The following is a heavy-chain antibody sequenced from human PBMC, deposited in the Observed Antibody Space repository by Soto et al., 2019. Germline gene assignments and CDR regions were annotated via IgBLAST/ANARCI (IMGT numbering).Heavy chain of an antibody. Sequence: SETLSLTCTVSGGSISSYYWSWIRQPPGKGLEWIGYIYYSGSTNYNPSLKSRVTISVDTSKNQFSLKLSSVTAADTAVYYCARSHYDFWSGYLYWFDSWGQGTLVTVSS. D-gene: IGHD3-3*01. CDR2: IYYSGST. CDR3: ARSHYDFWSGYLYWFDS. V-gene: IGHV4-59*01. CDR1: GGSISSYY. J-gene: IGHJ5*01.